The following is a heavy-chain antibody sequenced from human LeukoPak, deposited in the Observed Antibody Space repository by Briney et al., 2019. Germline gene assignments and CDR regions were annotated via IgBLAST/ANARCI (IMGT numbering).Heavy chain of an antibody. CDR2: ISAYNGNT. V-gene: IGHV1-18*01. CDR3: ARVADYGDPRFFY. CDR1: GCTFTSYG. J-gene: IGHJ4*02. Sequence: ASVKVSCKASGCTFTSYGINWVRRAPGQGLEWMGWISAYNGNTNYAQKLQGRVTMTTDTSTSTAYMELRSLRSDDTAVYYCARVADYGDPRFFYWGQGTLVTVSS. D-gene: IGHD4-17*01.